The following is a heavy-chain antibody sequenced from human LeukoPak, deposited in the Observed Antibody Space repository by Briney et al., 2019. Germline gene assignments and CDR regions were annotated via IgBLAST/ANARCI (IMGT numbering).Heavy chain of an antibody. D-gene: IGHD3-16*01. V-gene: IGHV4-39*05. Sequence: SETPSLTCSVSGGSLSSTFYYWGWIRQPPGKGLEWIGTISYSGDTYYTASLKSRVTISVDTSKNQFSLGLTSVTAADTAVYYCAGGVTNRMFDYWGQGTLVTVPS. J-gene: IGHJ4*02. CDR2: ISYSGDT. CDR3: AGGVTNRMFDY. CDR1: GGSLSSTFYY.